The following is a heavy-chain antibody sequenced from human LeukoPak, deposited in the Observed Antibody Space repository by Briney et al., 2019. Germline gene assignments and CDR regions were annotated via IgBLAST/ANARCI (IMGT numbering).Heavy chain of an antibody. CDR2: ISGSGGST. D-gene: IGHD3-10*01. J-gene: IGHJ4*02. Sequence: PGGSLRLSCAASGFSFTGYSMSWVRQAPGKGLEWVSGISGSGGSTYYADSVKGRVTISRDNSKNTLYLQMNSLRAEDTAVYYCAKDHYYGSGGYYAFDYWGQGTLVTVSS. CDR1: GFSFTGYS. CDR3: AKDHYYGSGGYYAFDY. V-gene: IGHV3-23*01.